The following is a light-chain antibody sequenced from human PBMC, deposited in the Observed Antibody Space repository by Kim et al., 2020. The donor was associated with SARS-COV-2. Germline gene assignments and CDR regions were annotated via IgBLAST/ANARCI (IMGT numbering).Light chain of an antibody. Sequence: QSALTQPASVSGSPGQSITISCTGTRSDIGDSNYVSWYQQHPDTAPKLIIYEVSNRPSGVSDRFSGSKSGSTASLTISGLQPEDEAEYFCSSLLDSIDVDVFGTGTKVTVL. V-gene: IGLV2-14*01. CDR2: EVS. CDR1: RSDIGDSNY. CDR3: SSLLDSIDVDV. J-gene: IGLJ1*01.